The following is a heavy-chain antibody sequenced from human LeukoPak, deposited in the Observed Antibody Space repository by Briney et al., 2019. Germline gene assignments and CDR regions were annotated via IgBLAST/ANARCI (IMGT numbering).Heavy chain of an antibody. CDR1: GGSISSYY. Sequence: SETLSLTCTVSGGSISSYYWSWIRQPPGKGLEWIGYIYYSGSTNYNPSLKSRVTISVDTSKNQFSLKLSSVTAADTAVYYCARGYRGYSYGLDYWGQGTLVTVSS. V-gene: IGHV4-59*01. D-gene: IGHD5-18*01. CDR2: IYYSGST. CDR3: ARGYRGYSYGLDY. J-gene: IGHJ4*02.